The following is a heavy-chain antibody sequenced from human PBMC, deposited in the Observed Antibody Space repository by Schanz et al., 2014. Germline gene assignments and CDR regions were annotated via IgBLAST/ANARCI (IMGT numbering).Heavy chain of an antibody. J-gene: IGHJ5*01. CDR1: GFTFSTYA. V-gene: IGHV3-23*01. CDR3: AKDLYNYGSFDS. Sequence: EVQLLESGGALVQPGGSLRLSCSASGFTFSTYAMSWVRQAPGKGLEWVSAINGNGGITYYADPVKGRFTISRDNSKNTLYLQMKSLRVEDTAVYYCAKDLYNYGSFDSWGQGTLXTVSS. D-gene: IGHD3-16*01. CDR2: INGNGGIT.